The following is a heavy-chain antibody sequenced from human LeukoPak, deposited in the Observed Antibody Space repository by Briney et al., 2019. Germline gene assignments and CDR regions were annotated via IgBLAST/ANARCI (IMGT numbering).Heavy chain of an antibody. J-gene: IGHJ4*02. V-gene: IGHV1-2*02. D-gene: IGHD1-26*01. Sequence: ASLKGSSKASGYTFTGYYLHWVRQAPGQGLEWIGWINPNSGGTNYAQKFQGRVTMTRDTSISTAYMELSRLRSDDTAVYYCAPSYSGSYFTVYYWGQGTLVTVSS. CDR2: INPNSGGT. CDR1: GYTFTGYY. CDR3: APSYSGSYFTVYY.